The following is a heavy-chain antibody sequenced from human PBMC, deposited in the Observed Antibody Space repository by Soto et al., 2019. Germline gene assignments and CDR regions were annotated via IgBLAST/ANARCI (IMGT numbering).Heavy chain of an antibody. Sequence: GGSLRLSCAASGFTFSSYSMNWVRQAPGKGLEWVSSISSSSGYIYYADSVKGRFTISRDNAKNSLYPQMNSLRAEDTAVYYCARDSQAAIRSYYYGMDVWGQGATVTVSS. J-gene: IGHJ6*02. CDR2: ISSSSGYI. CDR3: ARDSQAAIRSYYYGMDV. V-gene: IGHV3-21*01. D-gene: IGHD2-2*01. CDR1: GFTFSSYS.